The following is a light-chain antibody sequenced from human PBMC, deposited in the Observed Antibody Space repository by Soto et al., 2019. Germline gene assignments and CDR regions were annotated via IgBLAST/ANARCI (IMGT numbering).Light chain of an antibody. J-gene: IGLJ1*01. V-gene: IGLV2-23*01. Sequence: QSALTQPASVSGSPGQSITISCTGTSSDVGTYNLVSWYQHHPGKAPKLMIYEGSKRPSGVSNRFSGSKSGITASLTISGLQAEDEADYYCCSYAGSSTYVFGTGTKLTVL. CDR3: CSYAGSSTYV. CDR1: SSDVGTYNL. CDR2: EGS.